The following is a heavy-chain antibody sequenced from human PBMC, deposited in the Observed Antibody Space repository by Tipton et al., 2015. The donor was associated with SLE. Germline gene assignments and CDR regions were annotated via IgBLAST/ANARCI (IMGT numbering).Heavy chain of an antibody. V-gene: IGHV4-34*01. CDR1: GGSFSGYY. D-gene: IGHD2-21*01. CDR2: INHSGST. J-gene: IGHJ4*02. Sequence: TLSLTCAVYGGSFSGYYWSWIRQPPGKGLEWIGEINHSGSTNYNPSLKSRVTISVDTSKNQFSLKLSSVTAADTAVYYCASIARVYCGGDCYTFDHWGQGTLVTVSS. CDR3: ASIARVYCGGDCYTFDH.